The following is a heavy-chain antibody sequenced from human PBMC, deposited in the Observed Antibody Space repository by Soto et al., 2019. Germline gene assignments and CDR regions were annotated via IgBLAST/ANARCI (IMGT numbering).Heavy chain of an antibody. CDR2: ISYDGTYT. CDR1: GFIFSRFG. Sequence: GGSRRLSCAASGFIFSRFGIHWVSQAAGKGLEWVAVISYDGTYTNYGDSGKGRFTISRDNSGNTVALQMNSLRPEDTAVYYCAKQHSDLVIGAFDVWGPGAVVTVSS. CDR3: AKQHSDLVIGAFDV. J-gene: IGHJ3*01. V-gene: IGHV3-30*18. D-gene: IGHD4-4*01.